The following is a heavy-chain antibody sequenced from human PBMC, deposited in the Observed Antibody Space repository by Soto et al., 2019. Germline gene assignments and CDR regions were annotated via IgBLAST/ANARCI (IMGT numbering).Heavy chain of an antibody. CDR1: GFTFSSYA. Sequence: GGSLRLSCAASGFTFSSYAMSWVRQAPGKGLEWVSAISGSGGSTYYAGSVKARFTISRDNSKNTLYLQLNSLRAEDTAVYYCAKTVAVAGRGDWDAFDIWGQGTIVNV. J-gene: IGHJ3*02. CDR2: ISGSGGST. D-gene: IGHD6-19*01. CDR3: AKTVAVAGRGDWDAFDI. V-gene: IGHV3-23*01.